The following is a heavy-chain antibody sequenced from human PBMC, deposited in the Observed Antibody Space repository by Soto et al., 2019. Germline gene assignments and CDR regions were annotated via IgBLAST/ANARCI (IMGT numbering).Heavy chain of an antibody. CDR2: IIPILGTT. Sequence: GASVKVSCKASGYTFTSYIISWVRQAPGQGLEWMGRIIPILGTTKYAQKLQGRVTITADRSTSTVYMELSSLRSEDTAVYYCASSDLTAYTNPGTVKGLFDYWGQGTLVTVSS. D-gene: IGHD3-9*01. J-gene: IGHJ4*02. CDR3: ASSDLTAYTNPGTVKGLFDY. V-gene: IGHV1-69*08. CDR1: GYTFTSYI.